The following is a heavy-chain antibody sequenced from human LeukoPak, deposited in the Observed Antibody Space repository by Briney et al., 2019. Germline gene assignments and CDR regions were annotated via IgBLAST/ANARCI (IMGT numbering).Heavy chain of an antibody. CDR3: AREVRIAVDY. V-gene: IGHV4-4*07. Sequence: SETLSLTCTVSGVSISSYSWSWIRQPAGKGLDWIGRIYTSGSTNYNPSLKSRVTMSVDTSKNQFSLKLSSVTAADTAVYYCAREVRIAVDYWGQGTLVTVSS. J-gene: IGHJ4*02. D-gene: IGHD6-19*01. CDR2: IYTSGST. CDR1: GVSISSYS.